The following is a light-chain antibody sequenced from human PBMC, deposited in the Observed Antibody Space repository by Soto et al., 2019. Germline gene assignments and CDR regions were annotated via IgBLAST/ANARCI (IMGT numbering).Light chain of an antibody. Sequence: DIQMTQSPSTLSASVGDRVTITCRASHSISSWLAWYQQKPGKAPKLLIYKASSLESGVPSRFSGSGSGTEFTLTTSSLQPGDFATYYCQQYNSYPWTFGQGTKVEIK. CDR2: KAS. CDR3: QQYNSYPWT. J-gene: IGKJ1*01. CDR1: HSISSW. V-gene: IGKV1-5*03.